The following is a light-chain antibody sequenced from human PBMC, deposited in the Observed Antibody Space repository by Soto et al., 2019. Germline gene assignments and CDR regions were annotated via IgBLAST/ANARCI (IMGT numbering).Light chain of an antibody. CDR3: SAWDDSVKGPV. CDR1: SSNIGNNA. V-gene: IGLV1-36*01. J-gene: IGLJ2*01. CDR2: YDD. Sequence: QSVLTQPPSVSAAPRQRVTISCSGSSSNIGNNAVNWYQQLPGKAPKLLIYYDDLVPSGVSDRFSGSRSGTSASLAIRGLQSEDEADYYCSAWDDSVKGPVFGGGTTLTVL.